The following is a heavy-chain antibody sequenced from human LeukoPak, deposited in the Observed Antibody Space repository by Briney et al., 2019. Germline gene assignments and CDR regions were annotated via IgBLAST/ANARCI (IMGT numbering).Heavy chain of an antibody. J-gene: IGHJ4*02. CDR3: ARDPPFIIGTTFFDY. V-gene: IGHV3-21*01. Sequence: PGGSLRLSCAASGFTFSSCSMNWVRQAPGKGLEWGSSISTSSTYIYYADSVKGRFTISRDNAKNSLYLQMNGLRAEDTAVYYCARDPPFIIGTTFFDYWGQGTLVTVSS. CDR2: ISTSSTYI. D-gene: IGHD1-20*01. CDR1: GFTFSSCS.